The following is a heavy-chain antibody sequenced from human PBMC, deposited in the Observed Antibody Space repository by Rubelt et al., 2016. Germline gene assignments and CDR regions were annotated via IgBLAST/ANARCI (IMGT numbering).Heavy chain of an antibody. CDR1: GFTFSSYS. Sequence: LSCAASGFTFSSYSMNWVRQAPGEGLEWVSSISSDGRFIHYADSLKGRFTISRDNSKNSLYLQMNSLRAGDTAVYFCASWFFRVDYWGQGTLVTVSS. J-gene: IGHJ4*02. CDR3: ASWFFRVDY. CDR2: ISSDGRFI. D-gene: IGHD3-10*01. V-gene: IGHV3-21*01.